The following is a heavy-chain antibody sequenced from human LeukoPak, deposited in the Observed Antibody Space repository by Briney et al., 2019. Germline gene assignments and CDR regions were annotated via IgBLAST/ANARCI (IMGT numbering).Heavy chain of an antibody. D-gene: IGHD5-18*01. Sequence: GGSLRLSCGASGFTFSSFEMNWVRQAPGKGLEWVAHIRGSGSTTYYADSVRGRFTISRDNAKNSPYLQMNSLTVEDTAIYYCAKDMGYTYALDYWGQGALVAVSS. V-gene: IGHV3-48*03. CDR3: AKDMGYTYALDY. CDR1: GFTFSSFE. CDR2: IRGSGSTT. J-gene: IGHJ4*02.